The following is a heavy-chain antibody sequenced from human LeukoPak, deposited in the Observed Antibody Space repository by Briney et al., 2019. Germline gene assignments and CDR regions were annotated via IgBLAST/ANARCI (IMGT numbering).Heavy chain of an antibody. D-gene: IGHD1-26*01. J-gene: IGHJ4*02. Sequence: SETLSLTCTVSGGSISSSSYYWGWIRQPPGKGLEWIGSIYYSGSTYYNPSLKSRVTISVDTSKNQFSLKLSSVTAADTAVYYCARLGYSGSYWDFDYWGQGTLVTVSS. CDR3: ARLGYSGSYWDFDY. CDR1: GGSISSSSYY. V-gene: IGHV4-39*01. CDR2: IYYSGST.